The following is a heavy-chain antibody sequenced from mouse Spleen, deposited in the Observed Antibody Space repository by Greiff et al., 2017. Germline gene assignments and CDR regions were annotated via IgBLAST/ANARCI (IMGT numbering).Heavy chain of an antibody. CDR2: ISYDGSN. CDR3: ARNGNYDVLFAY. J-gene: IGHJ3*01. Sequence: ESGPGLVKPSQSLSLTCSVTGYSITSGYYWKGIRQHAGNQLEWMGYISYDGSNNYNPSLKNRITITRDTSKNQFFLKLNSVTTEDTATYYCARNGNYDVLFAYWGQGTLVTVSA. V-gene: IGHV3-6*01. CDR1: GYSITSGYY. D-gene: IGHD2-1*01.